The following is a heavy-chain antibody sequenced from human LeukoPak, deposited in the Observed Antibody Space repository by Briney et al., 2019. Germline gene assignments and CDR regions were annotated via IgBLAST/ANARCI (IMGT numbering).Heavy chain of an antibody. J-gene: IGHJ5*02. V-gene: IGHV1-8*01. D-gene: IGHD6-13*01. CDR3: ARGPIAAALLDWFDP. Sequence: ASVTVSCKASGYTFTSYDINWVRQATGQGLEWMGWMNPNSGNTGYAQKFQGRVTMTRNTSIGTAYMELSSLRSEDTVVYYCARGPIAAALLDWFDPWGQGTLVTVSS. CDR2: MNPNSGNT. CDR1: GYTFTSYD.